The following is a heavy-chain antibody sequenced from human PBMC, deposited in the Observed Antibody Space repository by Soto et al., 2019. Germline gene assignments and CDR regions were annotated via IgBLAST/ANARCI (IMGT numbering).Heavy chain of an antibody. V-gene: IGHV3-21*01. J-gene: IGHJ6*03. Sequence: EVQLVESGGGLVKPGGSLRLSCAASGFTFSSYSMNWVRQAPGKGLEWVSSISSSSSYIYYADSVKGRFTISRDNAKNSLYLQMNSLRAEDTAVYYCAGARVVSYYYYMDVWGKGTTVTVSS. CDR3: AGARVVSYYYYMDV. CDR1: GFTFSSYS. CDR2: ISSSSSYI. D-gene: IGHD3-3*01.